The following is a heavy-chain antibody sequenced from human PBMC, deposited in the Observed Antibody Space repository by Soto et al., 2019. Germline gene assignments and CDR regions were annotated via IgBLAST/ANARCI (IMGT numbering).Heavy chain of an antibody. V-gene: IGHV1-24*01. D-gene: IGHD4-17*01. CDR3: ARAYTDDYGDYYPFDY. CDR2: FDPEVGEA. Sequence: ASVKVSCKVSGYTLTELSMHWVRQAPGKGLEWMGRFDPEVGEANYAQKFQGRVTITADKSTSTAYMELSSLRSEDTAVYYCARAYTDDYGDYYPFDYWGQGTLVTVSS. J-gene: IGHJ4*02. CDR1: GYTLTELS.